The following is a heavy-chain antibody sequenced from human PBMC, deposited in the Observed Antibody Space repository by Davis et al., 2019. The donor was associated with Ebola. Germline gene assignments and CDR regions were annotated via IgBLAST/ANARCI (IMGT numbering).Heavy chain of an antibody. CDR3: ARLSSPDAYVSGWTRRARFDP. CDR2: INNDGTSI. Sequence: GESLKISCAASGFTFSSYGMHWVRQAPGKGLVWVSRINNDGTSISYADSVKGRFTISRDNAKNTLYLQMNSLRAEDTAVYYCARLSSPDAYVSGWTRRARFDPWGQGTLVTVSS. V-gene: IGHV3-74*01. CDR1: GFTFSSYG. D-gene: IGHD6-19*01. J-gene: IGHJ5*02.